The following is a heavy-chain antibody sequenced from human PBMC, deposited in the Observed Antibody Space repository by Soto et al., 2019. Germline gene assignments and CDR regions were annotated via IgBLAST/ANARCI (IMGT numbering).Heavy chain of an antibody. D-gene: IGHD3-3*01. CDR1: GYTFTSYG. V-gene: IGHV1-18*01. Sequence: QVQLVQSGAEVKKPGASVQVSCKASGYTFTSYGIIWVRQAPGQGPEWMGWISAYNGNTNYEQKLEGRVTMTTDTSTSTAYMELRSLGSDDTAVYYCARDGGDFWSGYFNCWFDPWGQGTLVTVSS. J-gene: IGHJ5*02. CDR3: ARDGGDFWSGYFNCWFDP. CDR2: ISAYNGNT.